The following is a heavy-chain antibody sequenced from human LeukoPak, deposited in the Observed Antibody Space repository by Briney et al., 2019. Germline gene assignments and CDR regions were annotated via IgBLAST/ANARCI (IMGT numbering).Heavy chain of an antibody. J-gene: IGHJ4*02. CDR2: IYHSGSI. V-gene: IGHV4-38-2*02. Sequence: SETLSLTCTVSGYSISSGFYWGWIRQPPGKGLEWIGSIYHSGSIYYNPSLKSRAAISVDTSKNQFSLKLSSVTAADTAVYYCARVQRYFDWSPLIDWGQGTLVTVSS. CDR3: ARVQRYFDWSPLID. D-gene: IGHD3-9*01. CDR1: GYSISSGFY.